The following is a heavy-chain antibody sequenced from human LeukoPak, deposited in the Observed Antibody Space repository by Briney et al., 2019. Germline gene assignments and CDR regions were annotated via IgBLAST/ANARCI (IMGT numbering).Heavy chain of an antibody. Sequence: GGSLRLSCAASGFTFSSYAMSWVRQAPGKGLEWVSAISGSGGSTYYADSVKGRFTISRDNSKNTLYQQMNSLRAEDTAVYYCAKVMDTYYYDSSGSYDAFDIWGQGTMVTVSS. CDR3: AKVMDTYYYDSSGSYDAFDI. D-gene: IGHD3-22*01. V-gene: IGHV3-23*01. J-gene: IGHJ3*02. CDR1: GFTFSSYA. CDR2: ISGSGGST.